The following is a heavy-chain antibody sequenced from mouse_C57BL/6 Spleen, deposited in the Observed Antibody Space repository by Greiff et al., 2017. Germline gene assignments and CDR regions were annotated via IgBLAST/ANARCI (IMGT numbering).Heavy chain of an antibody. J-gene: IGHJ2*01. D-gene: IGHD2-2*01. CDR3: AIEGLRREFDY. CDR1: GFTFSSYA. Sequence: DVKLVESGGGLVKPGGSLKLSCAASGFTFSSYAMSWVRQTPEKRLEWVATISDGGSYTYYPDNVKGRFTISRDNAKHNLYMQMSHLKSEDTALYYCAIEGLRREFDYWGQGTTLTVSS. V-gene: IGHV5-4*01. CDR2: ISDGGSYT.